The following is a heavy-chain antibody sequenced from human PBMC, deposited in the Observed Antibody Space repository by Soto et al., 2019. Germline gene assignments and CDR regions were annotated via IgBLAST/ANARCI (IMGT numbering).Heavy chain of an antibody. CDR2: IYWDDDK. D-gene: IGHD6-13*01. CDR1: GFSLTTTAVG. J-gene: IGHJ1*01. Sequence: QITLKESGPTLVKPTQTLTLTCTFSGFSLTTTAVGVGWIRQPPGQALEWLALIYWDDDKRYSPFLNSRLAITKDTDRNQVVLTMTNMDPVDTATYFCAPGVGYSVVWQYFHTCGQGILVSVSS. CDR3: APGVGYSVVWQYFHT. V-gene: IGHV2-5*02.